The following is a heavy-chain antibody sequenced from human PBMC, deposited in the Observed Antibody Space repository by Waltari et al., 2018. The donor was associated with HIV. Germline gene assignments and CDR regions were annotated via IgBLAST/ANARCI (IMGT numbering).Heavy chain of an antibody. J-gene: IGHJ4*02. CDR3: AKDLSSISMIIPRSYFDY. D-gene: IGHD3-22*01. V-gene: IGHV3-23*01. CDR1: GFTFSSYA. Sequence: EVQLLESGGGLVQPGGSLRLSCAASGFTFSSYACSWVGQAPGKGLEWVSAISNSGGSTYYADSVKGRFSISRDNSKNTLYLQMNSLRDEDTAVYYCAKDLSSISMIIPRSYFDYWGQGTLVTVSS. CDR2: ISNSGGST.